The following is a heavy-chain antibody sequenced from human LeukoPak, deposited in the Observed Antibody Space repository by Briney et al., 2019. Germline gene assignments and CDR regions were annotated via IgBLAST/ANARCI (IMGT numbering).Heavy chain of an antibody. CDR2: IYYSGTS. D-gene: IGHD6-19*01. V-gene: IGHV4-59*08. J-gene: IGHJ4*02. CDR3: ARHSRGWYYFDF. CDR1: GGSISSYY. Sequence: SETLSLTCTVSGGSISSYYWSWIRQPPGTGLEWIGYIYYSGTSYYNPSLKSRVTISIDTSKNQFSLNLNSVTAADTAVYYCARHSRGWYYFDFWGQGTLVTVSS.